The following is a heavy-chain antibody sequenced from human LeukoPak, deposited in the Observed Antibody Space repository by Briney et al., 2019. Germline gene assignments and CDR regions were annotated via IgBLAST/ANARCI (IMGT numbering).Heavy chain of an antibody. CDR3: ARVYSWRWLQLRRGGFDY. J-gene: IGHJ4*02. CDR2: ISTYNGNT. Sequence: ASVKVSCKASGYTFTSYGISWVRQAPGQGLEWMGWISTYNGNTNYAQKLQGRVTMTTDTSTSTAYMELRSLRSEDTAVYYCARVYSWRWLQLRRGGFDYWGQGTLVTVSS. CDR1: GYTFTSYG. V-gene: IGHV1-18*01. D-gene: IGHD5-12*01.